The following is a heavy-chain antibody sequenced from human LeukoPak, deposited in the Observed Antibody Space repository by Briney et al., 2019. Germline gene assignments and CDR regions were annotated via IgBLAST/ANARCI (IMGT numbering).Heavy chain of an antibody. CDR3: ARTVQNYYYMDV. CDR2: MYNDATT. V-gene: IGHV3-66*01. Sequence: GGSLRLSCAASGFTFSNYWMSWVRQAPGKGLEWVSVMYNDATTYYADSVKGRFTISRDNSKNTLYLQMNSLRAEDTAVYYCARTVQNYYYMDVWGKGTTVTISS. J-gene: IGHJ6*03. CDR1: GFTFSNYW. D-gene: IGHD1-1*01.